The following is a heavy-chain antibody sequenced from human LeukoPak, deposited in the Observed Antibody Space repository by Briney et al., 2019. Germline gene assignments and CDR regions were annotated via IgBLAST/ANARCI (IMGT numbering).Heavy chain of an antibody. Sequence: SVEVSCKASGGTFSSYAISWVRQAPGQGLEWMGGIIPIFGTANYAQKFQGRVTITADESTSTAYMELSSLRSEDTAVYYCASSIVVVVAADYYYYYGMDVWGQGTTVTVSS. CDR1: GGTFSSYA. CDR2: IIPIFGTA. V-gene: IGHV1-69*13. D-gene: IGHD2-15*01. J-gene: IGHJ6*02. CDR3: ASSIVVVVAADYYYYYGMDV.